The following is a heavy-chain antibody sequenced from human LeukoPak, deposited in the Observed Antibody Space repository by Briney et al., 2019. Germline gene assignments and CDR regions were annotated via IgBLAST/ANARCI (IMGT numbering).Heavy chain of an antibody. D-gene: IGHD1-26*01. CDR1: GFTFSSYG. Sequence: PGRSLRLSCAASGFTFSSYGMHWVLQAPGKGLEWVAVISYDGSNKYYADSVKGRFTISRDNSKNTLYLQMNSLRAEDTAVYYCAFTSGSYYYYYGMDVWGQGTTVTVSS. V-gene: IGHV3-30*03. CDR2: ISYDGSNK. J-gene: IGHJ6*02. CDR3: AFTSGSYYYYYGMDV.